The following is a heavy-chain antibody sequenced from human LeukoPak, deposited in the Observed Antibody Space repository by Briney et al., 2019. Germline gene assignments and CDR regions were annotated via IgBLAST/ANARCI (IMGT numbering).Heavy chain of an antibody. CDR2: ISGGGGST. CDR3: AKDASSVPWYYYGMDV. V-gene: IGHV3-23*01. D-gene: IGHD3-22*01. Sequence: PGGSLRLSCAASGFTFSSYAMSWVRQAPGKGLEWVSAISGGGGSTYYADSVKGRFTISRDNSKNTLYLQMNSLRAEDTAVYYCAKDASSVPWYYYGMDVWGQGTTVTVSS. CDR1: GFTFSSYA. J-gene: IGHJ6*02.